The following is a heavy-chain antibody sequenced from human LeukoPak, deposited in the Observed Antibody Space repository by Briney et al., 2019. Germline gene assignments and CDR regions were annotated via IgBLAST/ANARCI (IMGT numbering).Heavy chain of an antibody. D-gene: IGHD6-19*01. V-gene: IGHV1-69*06. CDR1: GGIFSSYV. Sequence: SVKVSCKASGGIFSSYVISWVRQAPGQGLEWMGGIIPMFGTANYAQKFQDRVTITADKSTSTAYMELSSLRSEDTAVYFCARDYPAVAGIILAGWGQGTLVTVSS. CDR3: ARDYPAVAGIILAG. CDR2: IIPMFGTA. J-gene: IGHJ4*02.